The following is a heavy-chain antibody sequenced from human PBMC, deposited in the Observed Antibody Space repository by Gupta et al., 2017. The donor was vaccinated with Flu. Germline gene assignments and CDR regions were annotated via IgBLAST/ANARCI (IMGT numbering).Heavy chain of an antibody. CDR2: INLIGST. Sequence: MSWVRQAPGKGLEWVALINLIGSTYYADSVWGRFLISRDTSKNTVYLQMNSLRSDDTAVYYCTGGDPWSITMRVPASSDYHYRDVWGKGTTVTVSS. D-gene: IGHD3-22*01. V-gene: IGHV3-53*01. CDR3: TGGDPWSITMRVPASSDYHYRDV. J-gene: IGHJ6*03.